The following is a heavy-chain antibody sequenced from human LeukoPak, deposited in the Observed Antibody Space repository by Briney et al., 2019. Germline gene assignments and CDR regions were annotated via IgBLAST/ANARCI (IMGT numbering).Heavy chain of an antibody. Sequence: GASVKVSCKASGYTFTSYDINWVRQATGQGLEWMGWMNPNSCNTGYAQNFQGRVIMTRNTSIRTAYMELSSLRSEDTAVYYCAREGRTTVTTNYYYYMDVWGKGTTVTVSS. CDR2: MNPNSCNT. D-gene: IGHD4-17*01. J-gene: IGHJ6*03. CDR3: AREGRTTVTTNYYYYMDV. CDR1: GYTFTSYD. V-gene: IGHV1-8*01.